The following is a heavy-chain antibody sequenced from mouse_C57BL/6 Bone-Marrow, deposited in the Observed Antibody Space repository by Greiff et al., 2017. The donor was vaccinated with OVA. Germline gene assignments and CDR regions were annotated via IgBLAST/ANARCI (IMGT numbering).Heavy chain of an antibody. CDR1: GYTFTDYN. CDR3: ARVGPFAY. Sequence: VQLQQSGPELVKPGASVKISCKASGYTFTDYNMDWVKQSHGQSLEWIGDINPNNGGTNYNQKFKGKATLTVDKSSSTAYMELRSLTSEDTAFYYCARVGPFAYWGQGTLVTVSA. J-gene: IGHJ3*01. CDR2: INPNNGGT. V-gene: IGHV1-18*01. D-gene: IGHD4-1*01.